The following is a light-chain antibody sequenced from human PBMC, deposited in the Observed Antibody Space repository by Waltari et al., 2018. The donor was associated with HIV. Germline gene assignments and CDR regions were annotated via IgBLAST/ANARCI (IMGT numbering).Light chain of an antibody. CDR2: EVS. Sequence: QSALTQPPSVSGSPGQSVTISCTGSSSDVGSYNRVSWYQQPPGTAPKLMIYEVSKRPSGVPDRFSGSKSGNTASLIISGLQAEDEADYYCSSYTSSNLVFGRGTKLTVL. J-gene: IGLJ2*01. CDR1: SSDVGSYNR. V-gene: IGLV2-18*02. CDR3: SSYTSSNLV.